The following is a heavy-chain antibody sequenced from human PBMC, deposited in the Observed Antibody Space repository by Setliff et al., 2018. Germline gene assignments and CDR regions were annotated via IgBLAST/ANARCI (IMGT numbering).Heavy chain of an antibody. J-gene: IGHJ5*02. CDR1: GYTFTSYA. Sequence: ASVKVSCKASGYTFTSYAMNWVRQAPGQGLEWMGWINTNTGYPTYAQGFTGRFVFSLDTSVSTAYLQISSLKAEDTAVYYCARGPLHYDFWSGYYTVSWFDPWGQGTLVTVSS. CDR3: ARGPLHYDFWSGYYTVSWFDP. CDR2: INTNTGYP. D-gene: IGHD3-3*01. V-gene: IGHV7-4-1*02.